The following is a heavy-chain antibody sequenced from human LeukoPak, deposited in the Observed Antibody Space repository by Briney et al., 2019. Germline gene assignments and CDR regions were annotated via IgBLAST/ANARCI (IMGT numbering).Heavy chain of an antibody. D-gene: IGHD3-10*01. V-gene: IGHV1-18*01. CDR2: ISAYNGNT. CDR1: GYTLTSYG. CDR3: ARGQLLWFGERAGYFDY. J-gene: IGHJ4*02. Sequence: ASVKVSCKASGYTLTSYGISWVRQAPGQGLEWMGWISAYNGNTNYAQKLQGRVTMTTDTSTSTAYMELRSLRSDDTAVYYCARGQLLWFGERAGYFDYWGQGTLVTVSS.